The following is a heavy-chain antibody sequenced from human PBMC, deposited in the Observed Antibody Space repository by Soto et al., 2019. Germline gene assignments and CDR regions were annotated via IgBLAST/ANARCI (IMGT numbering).Heavy chain of an antibody. CDR3: ARATAMASLVYYYYGMDV. CDR1: GFTFSSYE. Sequence: HPGGSLRLSCAASGFTFSSYEMNWVRQAPGKGLEWVSYISSSGSTIYYADSVKGRFTISRDNAKNSLYLQMNSLRAEDTAVYYCARATAMASLVYYYYGMDVWGQGTTVTVSS. V-gene: IGHV3-48*03. CDR2: ISSSGSTI. J-gene: IGHJ6*02. D-gene: IGHD5-18*01.